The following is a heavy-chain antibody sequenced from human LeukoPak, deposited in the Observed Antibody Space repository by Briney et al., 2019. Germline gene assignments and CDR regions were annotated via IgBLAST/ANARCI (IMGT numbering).Heavy chain of an antibody. Sequence: PGRSLRLSCAASGFTFSGSAMLWVRQASGKGLEWVGRIRSKANSYATAYAASVKGRFTISRDDSKNTAYLQMNSLKTEDTAVYYCTTLRIYCSGGSCEIDYWGQGTLVTVSS. CDR1: GFTFSGSA. CDR3: TTLRIYCSGGSCEIDY. J-gene: IGHJ4*02. CDR2: IRSKANSYAT. D-gene: IGHD2-15*01. V-gene: IGHV3-73*01.